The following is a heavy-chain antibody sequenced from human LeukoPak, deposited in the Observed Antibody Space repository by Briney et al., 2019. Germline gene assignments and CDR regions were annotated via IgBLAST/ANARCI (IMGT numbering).Heavy chain of an antibody. V-gene: IGHV4-59*01. Sequence: SEALSLTCTVSGGSISSYYWSWIRQPPGKGLEWIGYIYYSGSTNYNPSLKSRVTISVDTSKNQFSLKLSSVTAADTAVYYCARAQYYCDSSGYYPGRYFDLWGRGTLVTVSS. CDR1: GGSISSYY. J-gene: IGHJ2*01. CDR3: ARAQYYCDSSGYYPGRYFDL. D-gene: IGHD3-22*01. CDR2: IYYSGST.